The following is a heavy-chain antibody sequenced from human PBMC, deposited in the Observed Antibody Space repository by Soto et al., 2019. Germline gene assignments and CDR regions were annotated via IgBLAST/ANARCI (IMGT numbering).Heavy chain of an antibody. CDR2: IYHSGST. D-gene: IGHD3-3*01. J-gene: IGHJ5*02. V-gene: IGHV4-34*01. CDR3: ARDRSLDLWSGSWFDP. Sequence: SETLSLTCAVYGGSFSGYYWSWIRQPPGKGLEWIGYIYHSGSTYYNPSLKSRVTISVDRSKNQFSLKLSSVTAADTAVYYCARDRSLDLWSGSWFDPWGQGTLVTVSS. CDR1: GGSFSGYY.